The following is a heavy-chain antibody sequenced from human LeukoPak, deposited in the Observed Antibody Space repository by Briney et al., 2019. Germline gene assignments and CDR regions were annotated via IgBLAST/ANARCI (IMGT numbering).Heavy chain of an antibody. CDR3: ARDTDADTAMVPTRHAFDI. J-gene: IGHJ3*02. D-gene: IGHD5-18*01. Sequence: ASVKVSCKASGGTFSSYAISWVRQAPGQGLEWMGGIIPIFGTANYAQKFQGRVTITADESTSTAYMELSSLRSEDTAVYYCARDTDADTAMVPTRHAFDIWGQGTMVTVSS. CDR1: GGTFSSYA. V-gene: IGHV1-69*13. CDR2: IIPIFGTA.